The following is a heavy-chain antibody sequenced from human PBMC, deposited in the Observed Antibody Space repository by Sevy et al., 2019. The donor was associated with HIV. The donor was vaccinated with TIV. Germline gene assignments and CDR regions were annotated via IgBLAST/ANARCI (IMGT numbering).Heavy chain of an antibody. D-gene: IGHD4-17*01. CDR2: ISGRGDTT. CDR3: AKDRRYGDIGIFDY. J-gene: IGHJ4*02. V-gene: IGHV3-23*01. CDR1: GFTFNSYA. Sequence: GGSLRLSCGASGFTFNSYAMSWVRQAPGKGLEWVSVISGRGDTTYYADSVKGRLTISRDNSRNTLYLQMNSLRAEDTAVDYCAKDRRYGDIGIFDYWGQGTLVTVSS.